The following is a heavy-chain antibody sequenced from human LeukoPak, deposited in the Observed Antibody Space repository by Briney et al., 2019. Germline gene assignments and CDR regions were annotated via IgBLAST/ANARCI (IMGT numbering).Heavy chain of an antibody. CDR1: GFTFSSYS. CDR2: ISSSSYTI. CDR3: ARAQVYDFWSGYYALDY. Sequence: GGSLRLSCAASGFTFSSYSMNWVRQAPGKGLEWVSYISSSSYTIYYADSVKGRFTISRDNAKNSLYLQMNSLRDEDTAVYYCARAQVYDFWSGYYALDYWGQGTLVTASS. V-gene: IGHV3-48*02. D-gene: IGHD3-3*01. J-gene: IGHJ4*02.